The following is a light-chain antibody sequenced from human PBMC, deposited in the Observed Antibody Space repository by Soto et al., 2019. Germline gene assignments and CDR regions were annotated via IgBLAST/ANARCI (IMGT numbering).Light chain of an antibody. J-gene: IGKJ1*01. CDR3: HQYGDSPQT. CDR2: GTS. Sequence: EIVLTPSPGTLSLSPGERATLSCRASQSVISSYLAWYQQKPGQAPRLLIYGTSTRATDIPDRFSGSGSGTDFTLTIRRLEPEDFAMYYCHQYGDSPQTFGQGTKVDIK. V-gene: IGKV3-20*01. CDR1: QSVISSY.